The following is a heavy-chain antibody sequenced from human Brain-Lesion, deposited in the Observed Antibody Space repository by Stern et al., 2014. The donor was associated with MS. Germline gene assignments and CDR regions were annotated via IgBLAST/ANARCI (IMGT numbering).Heavy chain of an antibody. CDR2: IYYSGKT. V-gene: IGHV4-39*01. J-gene: IGHJ5*02. CDR3: AGEEDIRYCSGGSCTGNWFDP. CDR1: GGSVSSTSYA. D-gene: IGHD2-15*01. Sequence: QLQLQESGPGLVKPSETLSLTCTVAGGSVSSTSYAWAWIRQPPGKGLEWIGTIYYSGKTYYSPSLKSRLTLSLDTSKNQVSLHLRSVTAADTAVYYCAGEEDIRYCSGGSCTGNWFDPWGQGTLVTVSS.